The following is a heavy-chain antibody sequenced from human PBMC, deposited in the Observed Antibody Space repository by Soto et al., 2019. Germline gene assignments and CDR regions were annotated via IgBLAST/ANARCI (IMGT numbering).Heavy chain of an antibody. Sequence: QVQLVESGGGVVQPGRSLRLSCAASGFTFSSYVMHWVRQAPGKGLEWMAVVSNDGSNKDYAGSVKGRFTISRDNSKNTLYLQMNSLRAEDTAVYYCAKVLLTYTSGWYHPHFDYWGQGTLVTVSS. CDR1: GFTFSSYV. D-gene: IGHD6-19*01. V-gene: IGHV3-30*18. CDR2: VSNDGSNK. CDR3: AKVLLTYTSGWYHPHFDY. J-gene: IGHJ4*02.